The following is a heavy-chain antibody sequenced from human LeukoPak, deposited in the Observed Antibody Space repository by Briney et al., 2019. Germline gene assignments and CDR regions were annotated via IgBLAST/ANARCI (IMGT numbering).Heavy chain of an antibody. CDR3: ARDFVGLGIRLGKAFDI. CDR1: GGTFSSYA. Sequence: SVKVSCKASGGTFSSYAISWVRQAPGQGLEWLGRIIPILGIANYAQKFQGRVTISADKSTSTAYMELSSLGSEDTAVYYCARDFVGLGIRLGKAFDIWDQETIVTVSS. V-gene: IGHV1-69*04. D-gene: IGHD3-16*01. J-gene: IGHJ3*02. CDR2: IIPILGIA.